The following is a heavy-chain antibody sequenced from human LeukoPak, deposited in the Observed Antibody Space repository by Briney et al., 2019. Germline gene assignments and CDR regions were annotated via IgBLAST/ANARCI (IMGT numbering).Heavy chain of an antibody. CDR2: IYTSGST. CDR3: ARASGGGNSEVWWFDP. CDR1: GGSISSYY. J-gene: IGHJ5*02. Sequence: SETLSLTCTVSGGSISSYYWSWIRQPAGKGLEWIGRIYTSGSTNYNPSLKSQVTMSVDTSKNQFSLKLSSVTAADTAVYYCARASGGGNSEVWWFDPWGQGTLVTVSS. V-gene: IGHV4-4*07. D-gene: IGHD4-23*01.